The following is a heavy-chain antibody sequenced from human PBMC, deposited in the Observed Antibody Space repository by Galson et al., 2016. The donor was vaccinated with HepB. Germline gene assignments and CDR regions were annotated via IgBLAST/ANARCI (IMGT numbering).Heavy chain of an antibody. J-gene: IGHJ6*02. D-gene: IGHD1/OR15-1a*01. CDR1: GDSVSSNNAI. V-gene: IGHV6-1*01. CDR2: TYYRSKWYN. Sequence: CAISGDSVSSNNAIWNWIRQSPSRGLEWLGRTYYRSKWYNDYGVSVKSRITITPDTSKNQFSLQLTSVTPGDTAVYYCAGHLRMGRTSNGLDVWGQGTTVTVSS. CDR3: AGHLRMGRTSNGLDV.